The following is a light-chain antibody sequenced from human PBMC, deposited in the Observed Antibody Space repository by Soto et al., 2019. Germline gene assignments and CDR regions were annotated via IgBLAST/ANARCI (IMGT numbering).Light chain of an antibody. CDR1: QSLIHSDGNTY. V-gene: IGKV2-30*02. J-gene: IGKJ3*01. CDR3: MQGCYAPYT. CDR2: HVS. Sequence: DVVVTQSPLSLPVTLGQPASISCRSRQSLIHSDGNTYLHWFQQRPGQSPRRLIYHVSTRDSGVPDRCVGSGSCTDFTLEISRVEAEDVGVYYCMQGCYAPYTFGPGTTVDIK.